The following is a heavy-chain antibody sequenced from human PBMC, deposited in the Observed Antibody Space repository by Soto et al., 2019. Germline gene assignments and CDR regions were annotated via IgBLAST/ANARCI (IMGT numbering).Heavy chain of an antibody. CDR2: IYYSGST. V-gene: IGHV4-31*03. CDR1: GGSISSGGYY. D-gene: IGHD3-3*01. J-gene: IGHJ6*02. Sequence: SETLSLTCTVSGGSISSGGYYWSWIRQHPGKGLEWIGYIYYSGSTYYNPSLKSRVTISVDTSKNQFSLKLSSVTAADTTVYYCARGGNFWSGYRNYYYGMDVWGQGTTVTVSS. CDR3: ARGGNFWSGYRNYYYGMDV.